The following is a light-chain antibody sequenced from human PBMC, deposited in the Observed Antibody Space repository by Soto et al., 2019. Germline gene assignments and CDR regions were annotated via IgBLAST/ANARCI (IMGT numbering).Light chain of an antibody. J-gene: IGKJ1*01. Sequence: EIVLTQSPGTLSLSPGERATLSCRASQSVSSSYLAWYQQKPGQAPRLLIYGASSRATGIPDRFSGRGSGRDFPLTISRLEPEEFAVYCCQQYGSAPGTFGQGNKVDIK. CDR3: QQYGSAPGT. CDR2: GAS. V-gene: IGKV3-20*01. CDR1: QSVSSSY.